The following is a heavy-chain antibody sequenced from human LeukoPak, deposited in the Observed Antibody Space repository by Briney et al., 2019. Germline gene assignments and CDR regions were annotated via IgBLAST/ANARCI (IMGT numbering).Heavy chain of an antibody. V-gene: IGHV3-30*18. Sequence: GGSLRLSCAASGFTFSTYGMHWVRQAPGKGLEWVAVISYDGSNKYYADSVKGRFTISRNNSKNTLYLQMNSLRAEDTALYYCAKDPCSSTSCYAYNFYYYGMDVWGQGTTVTVSS. CDR1: GFTFSTYG. J-gene: IGHJ6*02. CDR2: ISYDGSNK. CDR3: AKDPCSSTSCYAYNFYYYGMDV. D-gene: IGHD2-2*01.